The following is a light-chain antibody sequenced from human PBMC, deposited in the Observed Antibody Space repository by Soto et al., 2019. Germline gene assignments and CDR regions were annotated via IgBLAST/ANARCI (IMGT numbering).Light chain of an antibody. CDR1: QGISSA. J-gene: IGKJ2*01. CDR2: VAS. Sequence: AIQLTQSPSSLSASVGDRVTITCRASQGISSAFAWYQQKAGKAPKLLIYVASSLESGVPSRFSDSGSGTDFTLTISRLQPEDFATYFCQQFNSYPIFGQGTKLDIK. CDR3: QQFNSYPI. V-gene: IGKV1-13*02.